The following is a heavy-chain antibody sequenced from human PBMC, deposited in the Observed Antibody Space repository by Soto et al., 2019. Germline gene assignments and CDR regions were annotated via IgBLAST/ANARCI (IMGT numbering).Heavy chain of an antibody. CDR1: GFVFSNYG. D-gene: IGHD6-6*01. Sequence: QVQLVESGGGVVQPGRSLRLSCAASGFVFSNYGIQWVRQAPGKGLEWVAVISHDGTTQIYAASVKDRFTISRDNSKNTLYLQMDSLRTEDTAVYYCAKEFSRLSSYWFLDLWGRGTLVTVSS. V-gene: IGHV3-30*18. CDR3: AKEFSRLSSYWFLDL. CDR2: ISHDGTTQ. J-gene: IGHJ2*01.